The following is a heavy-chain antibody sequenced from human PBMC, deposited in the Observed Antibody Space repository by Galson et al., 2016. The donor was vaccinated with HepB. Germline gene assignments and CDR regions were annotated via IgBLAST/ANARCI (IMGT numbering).Heavy chain of an antibody. CDR1: GFTFSTYG. D-gene: IGHD2-15*01. V-gene: IGHV3-33*01. J-gene: IGHJ6*02. CDR2: LWYDGTNK. CDR3: ARDGGSSSMGGMDV. Sequence: SLRLSCAASGFTFSTYGMHWVRQAPGKGLEWLALLWYDGTNKYYAESVKGRFTISRDNSKNTLYLQMNSLRAEDTAVYYCARDGGSSSMGGMDVWGQGTAVTVSS.